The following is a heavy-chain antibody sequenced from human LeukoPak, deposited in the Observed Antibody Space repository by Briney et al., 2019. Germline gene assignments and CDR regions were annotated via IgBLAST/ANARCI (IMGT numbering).Heavy chain of an antibody. CDR2: INTNTGNP. CDR3: ARASTPKVGATIYYFDY. Sequence: GASVKVSCKVSGYTFTSYVLNWVRQAPGQGLECMGWINTNTGNPTYAQGFTGRFVFSLDTSVSTAYLQISSLKAEDTALYYCARASTPKVGATIYYFDYWGQGTLVTVSS. D-gene: IGHD1-26*01. V-gene: IGHV7-4-1*02. CDR1: GYTFTSYV. J-gene: IGHJ4*02.